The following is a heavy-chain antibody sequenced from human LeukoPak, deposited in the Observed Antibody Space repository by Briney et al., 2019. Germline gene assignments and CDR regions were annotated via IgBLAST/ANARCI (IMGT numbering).Heavy chain of an antibody. J-gene: IGHJ4*02. Sequence: ASVKVSCKASGGTFSSYAISWVRQAPGQGLEWMGWINPNSGGTNYAQKFQGRVTMTRDTSISTAYMELSRLRSDDTAVYYCARVLVATGFDYWGQGTLVTVSS. CDR2: INPNSGGT. V-gene: IGHV1-2*02. CDR1: GGTFSSYA. D-gene: IGHD5-12*01. CDR3: ARVLVATGFDY.